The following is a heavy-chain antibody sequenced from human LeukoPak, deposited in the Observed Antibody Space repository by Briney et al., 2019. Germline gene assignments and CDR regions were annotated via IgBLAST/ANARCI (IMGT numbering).Heavy chain of an antibody. CDR3: ARALTSGSYLLGYFDY. V-gene: IGHV1-18*04. CDR1: GYTFTSYG. Sequence: ASVKVSCKASGYTFTSYGISWVRQAPGQGLEWMGWISPYNGNTNYAQKLQGRVTMTTDTSTRTAYMELRSLRSDDTAVYYCARALTSGSYLLGYFDYWGQGTLVTVSS. J-gene: IGHJ4*02. D-gene: IGHD1-26*01. CDR2: ISPYNGNT.